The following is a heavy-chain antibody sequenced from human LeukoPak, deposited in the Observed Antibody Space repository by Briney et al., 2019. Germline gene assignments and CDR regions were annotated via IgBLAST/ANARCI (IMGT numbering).Heavy chain of an antibody. CDR3: AKDITAVAQLVPFDY. CDR1: GFTFSRYG. CDR2: ISYDGNNN. D-gene: IGHD6-6*01. V-gene: IGHV3-30*18. J-gene: IGHJ4*02. Sequence: GRSLRLSCAASGFTFSRYGMHWVRQAPGKGPEWVAVISYDGNNNNYADSVKGRFTISRDNSKNMVYLQMDSLRAEDTAVYYCAKDITAVAQLVPFDYWGQGTLVIVSS.